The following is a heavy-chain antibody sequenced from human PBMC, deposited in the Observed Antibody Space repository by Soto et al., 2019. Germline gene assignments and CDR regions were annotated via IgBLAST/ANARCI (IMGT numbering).Heavy chain of an antibody. J-gene: IGHJ4*02. Sequence: QVQLQESGPGLVKPSQTLSLTCTVSGGSISSGDFYWSWIRQPPGKGLEWIGYIYYSGSTYYNPSLKSRVTISVDTSKNQFSLKLSSVTAADTAVYYCARDEMATIGGFDYWGQGTLVTVSS. V-gene: IGHV4-30-4*01. CDR3: ARDEMATIGGFDY. CDR1: GGSISSGDFY. CDR2: IYYSGST. D-gene: IGHD5-12*01.